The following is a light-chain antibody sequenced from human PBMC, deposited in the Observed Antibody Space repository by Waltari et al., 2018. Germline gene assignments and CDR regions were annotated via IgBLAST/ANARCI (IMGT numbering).Light chain of an antibody. J-gene: IGLJ3*02. CDR2: KDS. Sequence: SYELTQPPSVSVSQGQTARITCPGDAMPKQSAYWFQQKPGQAPVLVIYKDSERPSGIPERFSGSSSGTTVTLTISGVQAEDEADYYCQSADSSGTWVFGGGTKLTVL. CDR1: AMPKQS. CDR3: QSADSSGTWV. V-gene: IGLV3-25*03.